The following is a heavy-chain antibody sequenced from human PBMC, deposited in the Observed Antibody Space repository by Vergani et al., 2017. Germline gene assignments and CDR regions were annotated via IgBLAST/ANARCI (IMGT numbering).Heavy chain of an antibody. J-gene: IGHJ4*02. V-gene: IGHV3-48*03. Sequence: EVQLVESGGGLVQPGGSLRLSCAASGFTFSSYEMNWVRQAPGKGLEWVSYISSSGSTIYYADSVKGRFTISRYHAKNSLYLQMNSLRAEDTAVYYCAPMAFWSGYTYFDYWGQGTLVTVSS. D-gene: IGHD3-3*01. CDR3: APMAFWSGYTYFDY. CDR2: ISSSGSTI. CDR1: GFTFSSYE.